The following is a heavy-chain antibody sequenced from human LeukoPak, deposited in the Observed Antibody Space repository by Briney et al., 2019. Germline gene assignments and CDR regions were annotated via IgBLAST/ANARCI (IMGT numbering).Heavy chain of an antibody. CDR3: ARAGPSSSWHQFDY. CDR1: GFTFSSYW. J-gene: IGHJ4*02. Sequence: PGGSLRLSCAASGFTFSSYWMSWVRQAPGKGLEWVAFIRYDGSNKYYADSVKGRFTISRDNSKNTLYLQMNSLRAEDTAVYYCARAGPSSSWHQFDYWGQGTLVTVSS. V-gene: IGHV3-30*02. CDR2: IRYDGSNK. D-gene: IGHD6-13*01.